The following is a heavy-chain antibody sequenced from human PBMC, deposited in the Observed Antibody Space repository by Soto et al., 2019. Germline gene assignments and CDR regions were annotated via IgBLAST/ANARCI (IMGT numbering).Heavy chain of an antibody. CDR1: GFTFSSYS. J-gene: IGHJ4*02. D-gene: IGHD3-10*01. V-gene: IGHV3-48*02. CDR3: ARGNSYYYSGPFDY. CDR2: ISSSSSTI. Sequence: EVQLVESGGGLVQPGGSLRLSCAASGFTFSSYSMNWVRQAPGKGLEWVSYISSSSSTIYYADSVKGRFTISRDNAKNSLYLQRNSLRDEDTAVYYCARGNSYYYSGPFDYWGQGTLVTVSS.